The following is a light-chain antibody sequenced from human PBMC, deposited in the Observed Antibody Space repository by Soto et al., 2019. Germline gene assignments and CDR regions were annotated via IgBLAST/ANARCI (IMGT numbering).Light chain of an antibody. CDR1: TGAVTNGHY. CDR3: LPSYNGTYV. V-gene: IGLV7-46*01. J-gene: IGLJ1*01. Sequence: QAVVTQEPSLTVSPGWTVTLTCGSSTGAVTNGHYPYWFQQKPGQAPRTLIYDTTNRHSWTPARFSGSLLGGKAALTLSGEQPEDEAEYYCLPSYNGTYVFGNGNKVTV. CDR2: DTT.